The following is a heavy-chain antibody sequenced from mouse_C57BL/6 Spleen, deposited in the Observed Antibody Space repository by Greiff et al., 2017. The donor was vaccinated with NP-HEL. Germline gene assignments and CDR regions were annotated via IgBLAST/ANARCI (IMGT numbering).Heavy chain of an antibody. J-gene: IGHJ4*01. D-gene: IGHD2-4*01. Sequence: QVQLQQPGAELVKPGASVKLSCKASGYTFTSYWMHWVKQRPGQGLEWIGMIHPNSGSTNYNEKFKSKATLTVDKSSSTAYMQLSSLTSEDSAVYYCARRGFYYDYDYYAMDYWGQGTSVTVSS. CDR3: ARRGFYYDYDYYAMDY. CDR1: GYTFTSYW. V-gene: IGHV1-64*01. CDR2: IHPNSGST.